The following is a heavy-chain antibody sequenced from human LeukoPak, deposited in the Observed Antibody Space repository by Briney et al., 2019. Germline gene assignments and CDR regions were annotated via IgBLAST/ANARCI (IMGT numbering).Heavy chain of an antibody. CDR3: ARVAGEASGYHPFDI. CDR1: GFIIFKSW. D-gene: IGHD3-22*01. J-gene: IGHJ3*02. CDR2: IKQDASET. V-gene: IGHV3-7*01. Sequence: GVSLTLSCAASGFIIFKSWMTWVRQAPGKGLEWAAIIKQDASETYYLDSVKGRITISRDNAKNSIYLHMTRLRVEDTAVYYCARVAGEASGYHPFDIWGRGTMVTASS.